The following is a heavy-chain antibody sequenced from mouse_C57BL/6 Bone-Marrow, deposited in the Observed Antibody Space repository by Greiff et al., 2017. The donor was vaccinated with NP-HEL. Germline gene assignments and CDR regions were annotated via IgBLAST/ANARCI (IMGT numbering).Heavy chain of an antibody. Sequence: VQLQQSGAELVMPGASVKLSCKASGYTFTSYWMHWVKQRPGQGLEWIGEIDPSDSYTNYNQKFKGKSTLTVDKASSTAYMQLSSLTSEDSAVYYCAREADWFAYWGQGTLVTVSA. J-gene: IGHJ3*01. V-gene: IGHV1-69*01. CDR2: IDPSDSYT. CDR1: GYTFTSYW. CDR3: AREADWFAY.